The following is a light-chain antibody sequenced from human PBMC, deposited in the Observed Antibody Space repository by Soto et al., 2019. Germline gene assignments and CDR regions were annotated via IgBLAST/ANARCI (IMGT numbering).Light chain of an antibody. V-gene: IGLV2-8*01. J-gene: IGLJ2*01. CDR3: SSYAGSNNLL. CDR2: DVT. Sequence: QSALTQPPSASGSPGQSVTISCTGTSSDVGGYNYVSWYQQHPGKAPQLMIYDVTKRPSGVPDRFSGSKSGNTASLTVSGLQAEDEADYYCSSYAGSNNLLFGGGTKLTVL. CDR1: SSDVGGYNY.